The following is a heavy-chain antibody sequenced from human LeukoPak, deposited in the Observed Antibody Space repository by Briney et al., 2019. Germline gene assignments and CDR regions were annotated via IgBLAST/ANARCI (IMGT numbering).Heavy chain of an antibody. Sequence: GGSLRLSCAASGFTVSSNEMSWVRQAPGKGLEWVSSISGGSTYYADSRKGRFTISRDNSKNTLHLQMNSLRAEDTAVYYCATETNGRHYDYWGQGTLLTVSS. CDR3: ATETNGRHYDY. J-gene: IGHJ4*02. CDR1: GFTVSSNE. CDR2: ISGGST. D-gene: IGHD1-14*01. V-gene: IGHV3-38-3*01.